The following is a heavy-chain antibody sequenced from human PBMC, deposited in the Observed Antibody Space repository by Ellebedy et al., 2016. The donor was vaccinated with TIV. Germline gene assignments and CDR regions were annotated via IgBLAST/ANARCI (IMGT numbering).Heavy chain of an antibody. D-gene: IGHD2-15*01. Sequence: AASVKVPCKASGYTFTRYHMHWVRQAPGQGLEWMGLINPSGGGTTYAQKFQGRVTMTRDPSTSTVYMDLSSLSSEDTAVYYCARDIQDCTGGNCYPDFWGQGTLVTVSS. J-gene: IGHJ4*02. CDR2: INPSGGGT. CDR1: GYTFTRYH. V-gene: IGHV1-46*01. CDR3: ARDIQDCTGGNCYPDF.